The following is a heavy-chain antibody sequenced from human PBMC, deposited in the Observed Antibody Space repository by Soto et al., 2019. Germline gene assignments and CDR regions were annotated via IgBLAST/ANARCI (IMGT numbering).Heavy chain of an antibody. CDR3: TTSWVVANYYYYGMDV. Sequence: PGGSLRLSCAASGFTFSNAWMSWVRQAPGKGLEWVGRIKSKTDGGTTDYAAPVKGRFTISRDDSKNTLYLQMNSLKTEDTAVYYCTTSWVVANYYYYGMDVWGQGTTATVSS. V-gene: IGHV3-15*01. D-gene: IGHD3-16*01. J-gene: IGHJ6*02. CDR2: IKSKTDGGTT. CDR1: GFTFSNAW.